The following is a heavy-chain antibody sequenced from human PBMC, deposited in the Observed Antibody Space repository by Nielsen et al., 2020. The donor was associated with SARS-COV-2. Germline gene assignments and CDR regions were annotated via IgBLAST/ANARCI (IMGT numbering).Heavy chain of an antibody. Sequence: GESLKISCAASGFTVSSNEMSWVRQAPGKGLEWVSSISGGSTYYADSRKGRFTISRDNSKDTVSLQMGSLRAEDTAVYHCATLSRTEADYWGQGTLVTVYS. D-gene: IGHD1-14*01. CDR3: ATLSRTEADY. V-gene: IGHV3-38-3*01. J-gene: IGHJ4*02. CDR1: GFTVSSNE. CDR2: ISGGST.